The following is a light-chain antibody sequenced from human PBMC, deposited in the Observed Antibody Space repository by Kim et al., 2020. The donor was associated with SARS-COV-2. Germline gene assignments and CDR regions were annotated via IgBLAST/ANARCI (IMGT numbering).Light chain of an antibody. J-gene: IGLJ2*01. Sequence: SSELTQDPAVSVALGQTVRITCQGDSLRSYYATWYQQKPRQAPILVIYGTNNRPSGIPDRFSGSKSGNTASLTVSGLQAEDEADYYCSSYAGSNNPVVFGGGTQLTVL. V-gene: IGLV3-19*01. CDR2: GTN. CDR1: SLRSYY. CDR3: SSYAGSNNPVV.